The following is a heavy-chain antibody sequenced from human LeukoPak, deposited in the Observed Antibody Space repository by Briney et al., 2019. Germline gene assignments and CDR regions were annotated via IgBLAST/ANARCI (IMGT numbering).Heavy chain of an antibody. CDR3: ARDDAARRPYYYYYYMDV. CDR2: INPNSDGT. D-gene: IGHD6-6*01. CDR1: GYTFTGYY. J-gene: IGHJ6*03. Sequence: WASVKVSCKASGYTFTGYYMHWVRQAPGQGLEWMGWINPNSDGTNYAQKFQGRVTMTRDTSISTAYMELSRLRSDDTAVYYCARDDAARRPYYYYYYMDVWGKGTTVTVSS. V-gene: IGHV1-2*02.